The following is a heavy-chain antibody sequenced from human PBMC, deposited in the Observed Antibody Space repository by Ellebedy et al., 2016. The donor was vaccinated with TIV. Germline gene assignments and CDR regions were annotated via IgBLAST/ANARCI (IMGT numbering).Heavy chain of an antibody. CDR2: IYHSGST. CDR1: GYSISSGYY. J-gene: IGHJ3*02. Sequence: GSLRLXCTVSGYSISSGYYWGWIRQPPGKGLEWIGSIYHSGSTYYNPSLKSRVTISVDTSKNQFSLKLSSVTAADTAVYYCARGLIVGPPGAFDIWGQGTMVTVSS. D-gene: IGHD1-26*01. CDR3: ARGLIVGPPGAFDI. V-gene: IGHV4-38-2*02.